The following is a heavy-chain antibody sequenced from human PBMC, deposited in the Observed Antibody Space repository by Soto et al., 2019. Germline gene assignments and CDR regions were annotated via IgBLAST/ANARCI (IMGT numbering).Heavy chain of an antibody. CDR3: ARGRRINGNYYYMDV. Sequence: GASVKVSCKASGYTFTSYDINWVRQATGQGLEWMGWMNPNSGNTGYAQKFQGRVTMTRNTSISTAYMELSSLRSEDTAVYYCARGRRINGNYYYMDVWGKGTTVTVSS. CDR1: GYTFTSYD. J-gene: IGHJ6*03. D-gene: IGHD2-8*01. V-gene: IGHV1-8*01. CDR2: MNPNSGNT.